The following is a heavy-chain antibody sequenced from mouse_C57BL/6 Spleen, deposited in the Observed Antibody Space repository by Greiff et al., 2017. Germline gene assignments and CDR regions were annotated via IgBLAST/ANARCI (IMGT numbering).Heavy chain of an antibody. V-gene: IGHV1-64*01. Sequence: QVQLQQPGAELVKPGASVKLSCKASGYTFTSYWMHWVKQRPGQGLEWIGMIHPNSGSTNYNEKFKSKATLTVDKSSSTAYMQLSSLTSEDSAVYYCARAETAQAPYCAMDYWGQGTSVTVSS. CDR3: ARAETAQAPYCAMDY. CDR1: GYTFTSYW. CDR2: IHPNSGST. D-gene: IGHD3-2*02. J-gene: IGHJ4*01.